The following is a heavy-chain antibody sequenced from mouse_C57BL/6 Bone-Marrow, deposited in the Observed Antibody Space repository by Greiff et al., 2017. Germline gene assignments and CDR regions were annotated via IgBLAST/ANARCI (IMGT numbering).Heavy chain of an antibody. J-gene: IGHJ2*01. CDR2: LSDGGSYT. V-gene: IGHV5-4*01. CDR3: ARKNYDYASYYFDY. Sequence: EVQLPESGGGLVEPGGSLKLSCAASGFSFSSYALAWVRQTPEKRLGWVATLSDGGSYTYYPDNVKGRFTISRDNAKNNLYLQMSHLKSEDTAMYYCARKNYDYASYYFDYWGQGTTLTVSS. CDR1: GFSFSSYA. D-gene: IGHD2-4*01.